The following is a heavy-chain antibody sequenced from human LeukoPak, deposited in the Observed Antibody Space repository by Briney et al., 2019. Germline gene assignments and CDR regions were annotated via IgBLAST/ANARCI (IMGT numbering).Heavy chain of an antibody. V-gene: IGHV1-2*02. D-gene: IGHD1-26*01. CDR2: INPNSGGT. CDR1: GYTFTGYY. Sequence: GASVKVSCKASGYTFTGYYMHWVRQAPGQGLEWMGWINPNSGGTNYAQKFQGRVTITADKSTSTAYMELSSLRSEDTAVYYCASIYSGSYSRFDYWGQGTLVTVSS. J-gene: IGHJ4*02. CDR3: ASIYSGSYSRFDY.